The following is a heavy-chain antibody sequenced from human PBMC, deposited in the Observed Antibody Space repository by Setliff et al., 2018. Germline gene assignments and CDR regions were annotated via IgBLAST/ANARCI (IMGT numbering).Heavy chain of an antibody. V-gene: IGHV4-38-2*02. CDR1: GGSISSYY. Sequence: SETLSLTCTVSGGSISSYYWGWIRQPPGKGLEWIGSIYQSGSTYYNASLKSRVTISVDTSKNQFSLKLSSVTAADTAVYYCARESRYYYDNLGTLDYWGQGTLVTVSS. D-gene: IGHD3-22*01. J-gene: IGHJ4*02. CDR2: IYQSGST. CDR3: ARESRYYYDNLGTLDY.